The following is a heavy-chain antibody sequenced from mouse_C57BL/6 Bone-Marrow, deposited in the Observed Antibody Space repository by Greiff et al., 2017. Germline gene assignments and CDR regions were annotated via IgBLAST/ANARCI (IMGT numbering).Heavy chain of an antibody. CDR3: VRERVFVDPFAY. V-gene: IGHV1-80*01. J-gene: IGHJ3*01. Sequence: VQLQESGAELVKPGSSVKISCKASGYAFSSYWMHWVKQRPVTGLEWIGQIYPGDGDTNYNGKFKGKATLTADTSSRTAYMQLSSLPSADSAVYVCVRERVFVDPFAYWGQGTLVTVSA. CDR1: GYAFSSYW. CDR2: IYPGDGDT.